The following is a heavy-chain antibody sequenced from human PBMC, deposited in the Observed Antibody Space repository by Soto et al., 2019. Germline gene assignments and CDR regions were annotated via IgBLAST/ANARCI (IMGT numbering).Heavy chain of an antibody. J-gene: IGHJ4*02. V-gene: IGHV4-39*01. CDR2: IYYSGTT. CDR1: GGSISSHGYY. D-gene: IGHD1-26*01. CDR3: ARHAGGVSQIDY. Sequence: WETLSLTCTVSGGSISSHGYYWGWIRQPPGKGLEWIGTIYYSGTTFYNPSLKGRVTISVDTSKNQLSLKLSSVTAADTAVYYCARHAGGVSQIDYWGQGTLVTVSS.